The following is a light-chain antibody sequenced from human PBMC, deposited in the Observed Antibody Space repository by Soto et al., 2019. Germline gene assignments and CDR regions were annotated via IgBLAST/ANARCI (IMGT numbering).Light chain of an antibody. J-gene: IGLJ3*02. V-gene: IGLV2-8*01. CDR1: SSDVGTHGY. CDR2: DVT. Sequence: QSVLTQPPSASGSPGQSVTISCTGTSSDVGTHGYVSWSQQHAGKAPKLMIYDVTKRPSGVPDRFSGSKSANTASLTVSGLQAEDEADYYCMCYAGGNNWVFGGGTKVTVL. CDR3: MCYAGGNNWV.